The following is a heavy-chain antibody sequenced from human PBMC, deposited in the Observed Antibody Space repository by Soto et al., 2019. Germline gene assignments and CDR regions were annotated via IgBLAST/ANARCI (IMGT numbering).Heavy chain of an antibody. V-gene: IGHV3-48*03. CDR2: ISSSGSTI. D-gene: IGHD5-12*01. CDR1: GFTFSSYE. J-gene: IGHJ6*02. Sequence: PGGSLRLSCAASGFTFSSYEMNWVRQAPGKGLEWVSYISSSGSTIYYADSVKGRFTISRDNAKNSLYLQMNSLRAEDTAVYYCARRGEYGSGYDWYYYYGMDVWGQGTTVTVSS. CDR3: ARRGEYGSGYDWYYYYGMDV.